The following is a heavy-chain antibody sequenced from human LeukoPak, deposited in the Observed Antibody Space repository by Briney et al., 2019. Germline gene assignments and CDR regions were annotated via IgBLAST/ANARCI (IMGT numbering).Heavy chain of an antibody. J-gene: IGHJ4*02. CDR3: ARGGYTRGGFDY. CDR1: GGSISSYY. CDR2: IYYCGST. D-gene: IGHD5-24*01. Sequence: PSETLSLTCTVSGGSISSYYWSWIRQPPGKGLEWIGYIYYCGSTNYNPSLKSRVTISVDTSKNQFSLKLSSVTAADTAVYYCARGGYTRGGFDYWGQGTLVTVSS. V-gene: IGHV4-59*01.